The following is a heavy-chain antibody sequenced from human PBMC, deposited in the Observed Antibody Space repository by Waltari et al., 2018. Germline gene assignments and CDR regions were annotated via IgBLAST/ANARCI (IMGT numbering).Heavy chain of an antibody. CDR3: ARVARRQLVFYYCYYMDV. J-gene: IGHJ6*03. Sequence: QVQLQESGPGLVKPSETLSLTCAVSGSPISSGYYWGWIRQPPGKGLEWIGSIYHSGSTYYSPSLTCRVTISVDTSKIQFSLKLSSVTAADTAVYYCARVARRQLVFYYCYYMDVWGKGTTVTVSS. CDR2: IYHSGST. D-gene: IGHD6-6*01. V-gene: IGHV4-38-2*01. CDR1: GSPISSGYY.